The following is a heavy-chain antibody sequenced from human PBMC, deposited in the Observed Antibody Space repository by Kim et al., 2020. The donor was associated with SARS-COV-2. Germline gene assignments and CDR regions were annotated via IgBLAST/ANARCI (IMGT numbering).Heavy chain of an antibody. Sequence: GGSLRLSCAASGFTVSSNYMSWVRQAPGKGLEWVSVIYSGGSTYYADSVKGRFTISRDNSKNTLYLQMNSLRAEDTAVYYCARNSRGYSYGYWYYYYGMGVWGQGTTVTVSS. CDR2: IYSGGST. V-gene: IGHV3-66*02. CDR3: ARNSRGYSYGYWYYYYGMGV. J-gene: IGHJ6*02. D-gene: IGHD5-18*01. CDR1: GFTVSSNY.